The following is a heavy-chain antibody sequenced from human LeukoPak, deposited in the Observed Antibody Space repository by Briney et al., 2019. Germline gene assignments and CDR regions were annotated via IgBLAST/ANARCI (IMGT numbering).Heavy chain of an antibody. Sequence: GESLKISCKGSGYSFTSYWIGWVRQMPGKGLEWMGIIYPGDSDTRYSPSFQGQVTISADKSISTAYLQWSSLKASDTAMYYCATSAYYYDSSGYPLFDYWGQGTLVTVSP. D-gene: IGHD3-22*01. J-gene: IGHJ4*02. V-gene: IGHV5-51*01. CDR2: IYPGDSDT. CDR3: ATSAYYYDSSGYPLFDY. CDR1: GYSFTSYW.